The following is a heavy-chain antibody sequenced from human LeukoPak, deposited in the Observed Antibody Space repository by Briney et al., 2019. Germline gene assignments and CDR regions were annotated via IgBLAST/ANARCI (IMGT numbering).Heavy chain of an antibody. CDR2: ITGSGDST. J-gene: IGHJ4*02. V-gene: IGHV3-23*01. D-gene: IGHD6-19*01. Sequence: GGSLRLSCAGSGFTFSNYAMSWVRQAPGKGLEWVSSITGSGDSTYYADSVEGRSTISRDNSKSALYLQMNSLRAEDTAVYHCAIHDSSGWYFFWGQGTLATVSS. CDR3: AIHDSSGWYFF. CDR1: GFTFSNYA.